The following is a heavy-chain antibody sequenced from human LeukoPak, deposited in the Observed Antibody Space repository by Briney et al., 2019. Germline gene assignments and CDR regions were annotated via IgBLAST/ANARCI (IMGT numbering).Heavy chain of an antibody. CDR1: GGSISSSSYY. J-gene: IGHJ4*02. V-gene: IGHV4-39*07. CDR2: IYYSGST. CDR3: ARVRRVGRKPQSIDY. Sequence: SETLSLTCTVSGGSISSSSYYWGWIRQPPGKGLEWIGSIYYSGSTYYNPSLKSRATISVDTSKKQFSLKLSSVTAADTAVYYCARVRRVGRKPQSIDYWGQGTLVTVSS. D-gene: IGHD2-15*01.